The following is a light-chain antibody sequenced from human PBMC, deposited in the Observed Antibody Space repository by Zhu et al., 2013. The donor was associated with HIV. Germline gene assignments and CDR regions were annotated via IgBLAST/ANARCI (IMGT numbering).Light chain of an antibody. V-gene: IGKV3-20*01. J-gene: IGKJ4*01. CDR2: GAS. CDR1: QGVAIDS. Sequence: DIVLTQSPGTLSLSPGDRATLSCRASQGVAIDSLAWYQQKPGQAPRLLIYGASSRASGIPDRFSGSGSGTDFTLSISRLESEDFALYYCQQYGSSPLTFGGGTKVEIK. CDR3: QQYGSSPLT.